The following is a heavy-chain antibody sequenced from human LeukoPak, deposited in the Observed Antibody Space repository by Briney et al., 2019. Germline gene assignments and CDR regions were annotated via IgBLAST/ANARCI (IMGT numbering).Heavy chain of an antibody. J-gene: IGHJ4*02. Sequence: PSETLSLTCTVSGGSISSYYWSWIRRPPGKGLEWIGYIYYSGSTNYNPSLKSRVTISVDTSKNQFSLKLSSVTAADTAVYYCARDLELRGGFDYWGQGTLVTVSS. CDR3: ARDLELRGGFDY. D-gene: IGHD1-7*01. CDR1: GGSISSYY. V-gene: IGHV4-59*01. CDR2: IYYSGST.